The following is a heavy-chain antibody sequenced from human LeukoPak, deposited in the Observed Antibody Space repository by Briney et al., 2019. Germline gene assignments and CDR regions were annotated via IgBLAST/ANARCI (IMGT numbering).Heavy chain of an antibody. Sequence: PGGSLRLSCAASGFTFSSYEMNWVRQAPGKGLEWVSYISNSGTAIYYADSVKGRFTISRDNAKNSLYLQMNSLRDEDTAVYYCARSYSFDYWGQGTLVTVSS. CDR3: ARSYSFDY. CDR2: ISNSGTAI. J-gene: IGHJ4*02. D-gene: IGHD2-21*01. CDR1: GFTFSSYE. V-gene: IGHV3-48*03.